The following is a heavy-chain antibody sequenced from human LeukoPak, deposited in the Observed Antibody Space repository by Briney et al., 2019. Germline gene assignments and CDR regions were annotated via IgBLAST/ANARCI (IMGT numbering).Heavy chain of an antibody. Sequence: ASVKVSFKASGYSFTGYYIHWVRQAPGQGLEWMGWINPNNGGTNFAQKFQGRVTMTRDTSISTAYMELSRLRSDDTAIYYCAKDQNTGYANNWFDSWGQGTLVTVSS. V-gene: IGHV1-2*02. CDR2: INPNNGGT. D-gene: IGHD5-12*01. CDR3: AKDQNTGYANNWFDS. CDR1: GYSFTGYY. J-gene: IGHJ5*01.